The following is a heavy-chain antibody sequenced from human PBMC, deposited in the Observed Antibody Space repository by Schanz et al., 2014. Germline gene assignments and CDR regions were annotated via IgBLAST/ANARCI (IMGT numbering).Heavy chain of an antibody. CDR1: GGTFSTYT. D-gene: IGHD3-22*01. V-gene: IGHV1-69*08. Sequence: QVQLVQSGAEVKKPGSSVKVSCKASGGTFSTYTISWVRQAPGQGLEWMGRIIPILGIATYAQKFQGRLTITADKSTSTAYMELSSLRSEDTAMYYCARDYYDSSGYYYCDYWGQGTLXTVSS. J-gene: IGHJ4*02. CDR2: IIPILGIA. CDR3: ARDYYDSSGYYYCDY.